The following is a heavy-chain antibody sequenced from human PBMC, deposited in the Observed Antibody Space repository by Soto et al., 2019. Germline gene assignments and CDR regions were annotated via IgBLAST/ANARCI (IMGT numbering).Heavy chain of an antibody. CDR2: IYYSGTT. D-gene: IGHD1-26*01. CDR3: ARREIQGPIDY. J-gene: IGHJ4*02. V-gene: IGHV4-28*01. CDR1: GYSISSSNW. Sequence: QVQLQESGPGLVKPSDTLSLTCAVSGYSISSSNWWGWIRQPPGKGLEWIGYIYYSGTTYYNPSLKSRDNMSVDTSKNQFSLKLTSVTAVDTAVYYCARREIQGPIDYWGQGTLVTVSS.